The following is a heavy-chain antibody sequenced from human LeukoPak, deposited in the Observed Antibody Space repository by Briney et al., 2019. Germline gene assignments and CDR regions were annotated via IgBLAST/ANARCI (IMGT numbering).Heavy chain of an antibody. V-gene: IGHV4-59*01. Sequence: PSETLSLTCTVSGGSISSYYWSWIRQPPGKGLEWIGYIYYSGSTNYNPSLKSRVTISVDTSKNQFSLKLSSVTAADTAVYYCARGAITADLERSYPGHFDYWGQGTLVTVSS. CDR1: GGSISSYY. D-gene: IGHD1-26*01. CDR2: IYYSGST. J-gene: IGHJ4*02. CDR3: ARGAITADLERSYPGHFDY.